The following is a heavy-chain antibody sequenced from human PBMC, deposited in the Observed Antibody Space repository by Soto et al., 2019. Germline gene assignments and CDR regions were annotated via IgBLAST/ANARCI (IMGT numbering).Heavy chain of an antibody. Sequence: SETLSLTCTVSGGSITTGGYYWSWIRQLPGKGLEWIGHRYYSESTYYNPSLKSRVSISLDTSKNQFSLKLSFVTAADTAMYYCARTKCSGGSCYSWSLDYWGQGTPVTSPQ. V-gene: IGHV4-31*03. J-gene: IGHJ4*02. CDR1: GGSITTGGYY. CDR2: RYYSEST. CDR3: ARTKCSGGSCYSWSLDY. D-gene: IGHD2-15*01.